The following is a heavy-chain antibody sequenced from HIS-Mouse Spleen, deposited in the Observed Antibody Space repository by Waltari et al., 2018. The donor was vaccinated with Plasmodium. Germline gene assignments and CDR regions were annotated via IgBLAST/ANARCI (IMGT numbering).Heavy chain of an antibody. CDR3: ASRLLD. D-gene: IGHD2-15*01. CDR2: IYYSGST. Sequence: QLQLQESGPGLVKPSETLSLTCTVSGGSISSSSYYWGWLRQPPGKGLEGIGSIYYSGSTYYNRALKIRVTISVDTSKNQFSLKLSSGTAADTAVYYCASRLLDWGQGTLVTVSS. CDR1: GGSISSSSYY. J-gene: IGHJ4*02. V-gene: IGHV4-39*07.